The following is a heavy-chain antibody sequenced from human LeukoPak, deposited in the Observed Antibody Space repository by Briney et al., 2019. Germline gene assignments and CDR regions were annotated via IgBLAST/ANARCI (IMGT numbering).Heavy chain of an antibody. Sequence: SETLSLTCTVSGGSISSYYWTWIRQPPGKGLEWIGYIYYSGSTKYNPSLKSRVTISVDTSKNQFSLKLSSVTAADTAVYYCARDGYGDYSFDYWGQGTLVTVSS. D-gene: IGHD4-17*01. CDR2: IYYSGST. V-gene: IGHV4-59*01. CDR3: ARDGYGDYSFDY. CDR1: GGSISSYY. J-gene: IGHJ4*02.